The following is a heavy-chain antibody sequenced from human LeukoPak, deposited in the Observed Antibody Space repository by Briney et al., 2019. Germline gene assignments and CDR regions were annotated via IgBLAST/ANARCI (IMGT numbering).Heavy chain of an antibody. J-gene: IGHJ5*02. CDR1: GYTFTYYH. CDR2: INPNNGGT. Sequence: ASVRVSCTASGYTFTYYHMHWVRQAPGQGREWRGWINPNNGGTKYAQEFEGRVTMTRDTSISTAYMEVSRLRSDDTAVYYCARGDAFWSASYRYWFDPWGLGTLVTVSS. D-gene: IGHD3-3*01. CDR3: ARGDAFWSASYRYWFDP. V-gene: IGHV1-2*02.